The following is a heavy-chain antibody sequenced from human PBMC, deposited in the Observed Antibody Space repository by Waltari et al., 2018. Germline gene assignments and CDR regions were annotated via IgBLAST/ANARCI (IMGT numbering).Heavy chain of an antibody. CDR1: GFPFSSFA. CDR2: ISYDGSNK. V-gene: IGHV3-30-3*01. CDR3: ARDGRLDY. J-gene: IGHJ4*02. Sequence: QVRLVESGGGVVQPGRSLRLPCAASGFPFSSFALHWVRQAPGKGLEWVAVISYDGSNKYYADSVKGRFTISRDNSKNTLYLQMNSLRAEDTAVYYCARDGRLDYWGQGTLVTVSS. D-gene: IGHD1-26*01.